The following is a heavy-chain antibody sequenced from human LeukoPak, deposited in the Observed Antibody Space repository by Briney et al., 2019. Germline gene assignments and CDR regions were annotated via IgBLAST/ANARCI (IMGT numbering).Heavy chain of an antibody. CDR3: AKGRASFDYFDY. V-gene: IGHV3-23*01. CDR1: GFTFSSYA. J-gene: IGHJ4*02. CDR2: ISGSGGST. Sequence: GSLRLSCAASGFTFSSYAMSWVRQAPGKGLEWVSGISGSGGSTYYADSVKGRFTISRDNSKNTLYLQMNSLRAGDTAIYYCAKGRASFDYFDYWGQGTLVTVSS. D-gene: IGHD2-2*01.